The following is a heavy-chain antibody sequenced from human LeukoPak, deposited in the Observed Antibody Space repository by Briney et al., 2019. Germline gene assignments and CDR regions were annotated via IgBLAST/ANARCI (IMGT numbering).Heavy chain of an antibody. Sequence: GGSLRLSCAASGFTFSSYGMHWVRQAPGKGLEWVAFIRYDGSNKYYADSVKSRFTIPRDNSKNTLYLQMNSLRAEDTAVYYCARGGTGYYKGLTTDWGQGTLVTVSS. CDR3: ARGGTGYYKGLTTD. D-gene: IGHD3-9*01. CDR1: GFTFSSYG. V-gene: IGHV3-30*02. J-gene: IGHJ4*02. CDR2: IRYDGSNK.